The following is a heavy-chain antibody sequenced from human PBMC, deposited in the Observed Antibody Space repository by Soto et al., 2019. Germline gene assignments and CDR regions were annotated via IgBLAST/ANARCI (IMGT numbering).Heavy chain of an antibody. CDR3: ARVMYSENYYYMDV. V-gene: IGHV3-13*01. Sequence: GGSLRLSCAASGFTFSSYDMHWVRQATGKGLEWVSAIGTAGDTYYPGSVKGRFTISRENAKNSLYLQMNSLRAGDTAVYYCARVMYSENYYYMDVWGKGTTVTVSS. J-gene: IGHJ6*03. CDR2: IGTAGDT. CDR1: GFTFSSYD. D-gene: IGHD2-8*01.